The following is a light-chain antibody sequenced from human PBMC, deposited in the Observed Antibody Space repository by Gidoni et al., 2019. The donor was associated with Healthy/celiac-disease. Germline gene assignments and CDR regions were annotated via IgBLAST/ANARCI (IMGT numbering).Light chain of an antibody. CDR2: DDR. V-gene: IGLV3-21*02. J-gene: IGLJ3*02. Sequence: SYVLTQPPSVSVAPGQTARITCGGNNIGSKSVHWYQQKPGQAPVLVVYDDRDRPSGIPERFSGSNSGNTATLTISRVEAGDEADYYCQVWDSSSAPAGVFGGGTKLTVL. CDR3: QVWDSSSAPAGV. CDR1: NIGSKS.